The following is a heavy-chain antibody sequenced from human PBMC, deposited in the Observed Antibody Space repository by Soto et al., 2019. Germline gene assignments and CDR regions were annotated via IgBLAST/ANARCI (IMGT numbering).Heavy chain of an antibody. CDR3: TKDSSSWYDFDY. J-gene: IGHJ4*02. CDR2: IRSKAYDETT. V-gene: IGHV3-49*03. Sequence: GGSLRLSCTASGFTFGDYTMTWFRQAPGKGLEWVGFIRSKAYDETTEYAASVKGRFTISRDDPKSIAYLQMNSLKTEDTAVYYCTKDSSSWYDFDYWGQGTLVTVSS. CDR1: GFTFGDYT. D-gene: IGHD6-13*01.